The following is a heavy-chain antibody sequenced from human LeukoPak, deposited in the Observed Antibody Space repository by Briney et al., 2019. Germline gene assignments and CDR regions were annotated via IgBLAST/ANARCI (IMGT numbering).Heavy chain of an antibody. Sequence: PGGSLRLSCASSGFTVSSNYMTWVRQAPGKGLEWVSVMYSGGSTYYADSMKGRVTISRDTAKNSLYLQMHSLRAEDTAVYYCAREHHAPVQRYYSDSTSYSAFDVWGQGTMVTVSS. CDR3: AREHHAPVQRYYSDSTSYSAFDV. CDR1: GFTVSSNY. J-gene: IGHJ3*01. V-gene: IGHV3-53*01. CDR2: MYSGGST. D-gene: IGHD3-22*01.